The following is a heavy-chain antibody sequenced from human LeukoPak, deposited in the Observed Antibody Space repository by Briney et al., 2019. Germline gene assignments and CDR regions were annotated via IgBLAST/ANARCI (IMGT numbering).Heavy chain of an antibody. J-gene: IGHJ4*02. CDR1: GFTFSSYS. D-gene: IGHD3-22*01. Sequence: GGSLRLSCAASGFTFSSYSMNWVRQAPGKGLEWVSSISSSSSYIYYADSVKGRFTISRDNAKNSLYLQMNSLRAEDTAVYYCARAPSYYYDSSGYCNYWGQGTLVTVSS. CDR3: ARAPSYYYDSSGYCNY. V-gene: IGHV3-21*01. CDR2: ISSSSSYI.